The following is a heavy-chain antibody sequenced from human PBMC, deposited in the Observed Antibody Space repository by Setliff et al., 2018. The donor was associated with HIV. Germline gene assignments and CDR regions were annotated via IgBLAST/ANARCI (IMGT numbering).Heavy chain of an antibody. V-gene: IGHV1-69*13. CDR2: SIPVFGTV. Sequence: ASVKVSCKAPGGTFSGYAFSWVRQAPGQGFEWMGGSIPVFGTVNYAQKFLGRATITADESTNTSYMELTSLRSEDTAVYYCARGGYHGFGSYGDYWGQGTLVTVSS. J-gene: IGHJ4*02. CDR3: ARGGYHGFGSYGDY. D-gene: IGHD3-10*01. CDR1: GGTFSGYA.